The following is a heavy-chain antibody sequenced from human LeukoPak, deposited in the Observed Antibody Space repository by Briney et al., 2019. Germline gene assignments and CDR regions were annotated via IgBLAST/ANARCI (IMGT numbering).Heavy chain of an antibody. CDR1: GFTFSRYW. CDR3: ARDEAFDI. CDR2: IKQDGSEK. Sequence: GGSLRLSCAASGFTFSRYWMSWVRQAPGKGLEWVANIKQDGSEKYYVDSVKGRFTISRDNAKNSLYLQMNSLRGEDTAVYYCARDEAFDIWGQGTMVTVSS. J-gene: IGHJ3*02. V-gene: IGHV3-7*01.